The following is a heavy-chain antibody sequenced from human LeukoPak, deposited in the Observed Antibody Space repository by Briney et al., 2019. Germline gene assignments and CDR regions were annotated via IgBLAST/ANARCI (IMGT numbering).Heavy chain of an antibody. J-gene: IGHJ3*02. CDR3: ARDAVTYDAFDI. Sequence: PSETLSLTCTVAGGSITSYYLNWIRQPPGKGLEWIGYVFYSGSTNYNHSLKSRFTISVDRSKNKFSLKGTSVTAADTALYYCARDAVTYDAFDIWGQGTMVTVSS. D-gene: IGHD2-21*02. V-gene: IGHV4-59*01. CDR1: GGSITSYY. CDR2: VFYSGST.